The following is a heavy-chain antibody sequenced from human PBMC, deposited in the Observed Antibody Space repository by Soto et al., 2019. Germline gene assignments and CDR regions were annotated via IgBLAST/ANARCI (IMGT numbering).Heavy chain of an antibody. CDR3: AKGGSYYYYYGVDV. CDR1: GFTFSSCA. CDR2: IIDSGGST. V-gene: IGHV3-23*01. Sequence: GSLRLSCAASGFTFSSCAMGWVRQAPGKGLEWVSDIIDSGGSTYYADSVKGLFTISRDNSKSTLYLQMNSLRAEDTALYYCAKGGSYYYYYGVDVWGQGTTVTVSS. J-gene: IGHJ6*02.